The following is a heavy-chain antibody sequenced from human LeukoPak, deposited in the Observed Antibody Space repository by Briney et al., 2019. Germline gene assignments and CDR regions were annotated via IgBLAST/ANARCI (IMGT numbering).Heavy chain of an antibody. CDR3: ARVLGSSGYAGDWRFDL. Sequence: SDTLSLTCSVSGASISLYYWSWIRQSAGKRPEWIGLVHATGTTNYNPSLKSRVTLSVDTFKRQFSLKLKSVTAADTAVYYCARVLGSSGYAGDWRFDLWGRGTLVTVSS. D-gene: IGHD3-22*01. V-gene: IGHV4-4*07. CDR1: GASISLYY. CDR2: VHATGTT. J-gene: IGHJ2*01.